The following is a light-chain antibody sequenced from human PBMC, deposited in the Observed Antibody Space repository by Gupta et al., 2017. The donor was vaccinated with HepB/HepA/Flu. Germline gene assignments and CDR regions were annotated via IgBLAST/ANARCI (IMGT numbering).Light chain of an antibody. J-gene: IGKJ3*01. Sequence: DIQMTKSSSSLSASVGDRVTITCRASQSISSYLNWYKQKPGKAPKLLIYATSSLKSGVPSRFSGSGSGTDFTLTISSLQPKDFATYYCQQSYSTPLFTFGPGTKVDIK. V-gene: IGKV1-39*01. CDR1: QSISSY. CDR3: QQSYSTPLFT. CDR2: ATS.